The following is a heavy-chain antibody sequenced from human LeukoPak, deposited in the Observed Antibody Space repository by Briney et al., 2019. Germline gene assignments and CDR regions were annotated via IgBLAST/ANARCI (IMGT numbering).Heavy chain of an antibody. J-gene: IGHJ4*02. D-gene: IGHD3-10*01. Sequence: GGSLRLSCAASGFTFSSYGMSWVRQAPGKGLEWVSAISGSGGSTYYADSVKGRFTISRDNSKNTLYLQMNSLRAEDTAVYYCANEDVKYYYGSGSYWGVFDYWGQGTLVTVSS. CDR1: GFTFSSYG. CDR3: ANEDVKYYYGSGSYWGVFDY. CDR2: ISGSGGST. V-gene: IGHV3-23*01.